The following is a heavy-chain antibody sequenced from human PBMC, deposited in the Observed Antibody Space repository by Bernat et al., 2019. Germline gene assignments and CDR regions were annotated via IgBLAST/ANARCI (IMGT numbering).Heavy chain of an antibody. CDR3: ARAGYCSGGSCQNWFDP. CDR2: IKQDGSEK. Sequence: EVQLVESGGGLVQPGGSLRLSCAASGFTFSSYWMSWVRQAPGKGLEWVANIKQDGSEKYYAESVKGRFTISRDNSKNTLYLQMNSLRAEDTAVYYCARAGYCSGGSCQNWFDPWGQGTLVTAST. CDR1: GFTFSSYW. V-gene: IGHV3-7*01. J-gene: IGHJ5*02. D-gene: IGHD2-15*01.